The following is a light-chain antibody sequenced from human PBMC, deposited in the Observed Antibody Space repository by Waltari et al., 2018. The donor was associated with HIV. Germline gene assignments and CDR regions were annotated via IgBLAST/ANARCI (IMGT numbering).Light chain of an antibody. V-gene: IGLV1-47*01. CDR1: TSNIGTNY. Sequence: QSVLRQPPSMSGAPGQRVTIACSGNTSNIGTNYVYWFQHGPDAAPKLFLFSNGRRPSGVPGRVSGSKAGTSASLAISGLRPEDEADYYCATWDDNLNTYVFGPGTRLSVL. CDR3: ATWDDNLNTYV. J-gene: IGLJ1*01. CDR2: SNG.